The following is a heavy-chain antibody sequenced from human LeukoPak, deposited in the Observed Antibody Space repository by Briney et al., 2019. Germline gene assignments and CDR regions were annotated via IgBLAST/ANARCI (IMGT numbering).Heavy chain of an antibody. CDR1: GGSFSGYY. Sequence: SETLSLTCAVYGGSFSGYYWSWIRQPPGKGLEWIGEINHSGSTNYNPSLKSRVTISVDTSKSQFSLKLSSVTAADTAVYYCARSTTVTSLDYWGQGTLVTVSS. D-gene: IGHD4-17*01. CDR2: INHSGST. CDR3: ARSTTVTSLDY. J-gene: IGHJ4*02. V-gene: IGHV4-34*01.